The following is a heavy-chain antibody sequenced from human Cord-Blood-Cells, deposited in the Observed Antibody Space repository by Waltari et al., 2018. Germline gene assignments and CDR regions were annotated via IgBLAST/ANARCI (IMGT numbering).Heavy chain of an antibody. D-gene: IGHD7-27*01. J-gene: IGHJ3*02. Sequence: EVQLVQSGAEVKKPGESLKISCKGSGYSFTSYWIGWVRQMPGKGLEWMGIIYPGDPATRYSPSFQGQGTISADKSISTAYLQWSSLKASDTAMYYCARRTGDSDDAFDIWGQGTMVTVSS. CDR2: IYPGDPAT. V-gene: IGHV5-51*06. CDR3: ARRTGDSDDAFDI. CDR1: GYSFTSYW.